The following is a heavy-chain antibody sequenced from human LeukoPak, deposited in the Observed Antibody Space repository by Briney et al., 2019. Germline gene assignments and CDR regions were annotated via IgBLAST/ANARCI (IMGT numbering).Heavy chain of an antibody. J-gene: IGHJ4*02. CDR1: GVSFSNDG. D-gene: IGHD3-3*01. V-gene: IGHV3-7*04. Sequence: GSLTLSCAVSGVSFSNDGLYWSCQAPGKGPEWVANIKEDGSEKFYVNSVKGRFIISRDNAKNSLYLQMNSLRAEDTAVYYCAKDSQHLDFDYWGQGTMVTVSS. CDR2: IKEDGSEK. CDR3: AKDSQHLDFDY.